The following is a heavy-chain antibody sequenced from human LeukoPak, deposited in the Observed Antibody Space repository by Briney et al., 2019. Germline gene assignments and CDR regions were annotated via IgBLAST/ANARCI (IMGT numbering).Heavy chain of an antibody. CDR2: IYPGDSDT. D-gene: IGHD1-26*01. V-gene: IGHV5-51*01. J-gene: IGHJ4*02. CDR3: AGPVIAGSYRSYFDY. Sequence: GESLKISCKGSGYSFTNYWIGWVRQMPGKGLEWMGIIYPGDSDTRYSPSFQGQVTISADKSISTAYLQWSSLKASDTAMYYCAGPVIAGSYRSYFDYWGQGALVTVSS. CDR1: GYSFTNYW.